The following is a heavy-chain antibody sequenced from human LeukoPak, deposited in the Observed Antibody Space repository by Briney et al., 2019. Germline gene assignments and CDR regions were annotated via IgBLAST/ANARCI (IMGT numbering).Heavy chain of an antibody. CDR1: GGSISSYY. CDR2: IYYSGST. V-gene: IGHV4-59*08. J-gene: IGHJ3*02. Sequence: SEALSLTCTVSGGSISSYYWSWIRQPPGKGLEWIGYIYYSGSTNYNPSLKSRVTISVDTSKNKFSLKLSSVTAADTAVYYCARFAHDAFDIWGQGTMVTVSS. CDR3: ARFAHDAFDI.